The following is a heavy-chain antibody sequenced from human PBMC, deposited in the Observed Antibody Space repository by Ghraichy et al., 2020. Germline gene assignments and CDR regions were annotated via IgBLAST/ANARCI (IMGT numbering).Heavy chain of an antibody. CDR3: ARLDYYDSSDSDY. D-gene: IGHD3-22*01. V-gene: IGHV3-66*01. J-gene: IGHJ4*02. CDR1: GFTVSSNY. CDR2: IYSGGST. Sequence: GGSLRLSCAASGFTVSSNYMSWVRQAPGKGLEWVSVIYSGGSTYYADSVKGRFTISRDNSKNTLYLQMNSLRAEDTAVYYCARLDYYDSSDSDYWGQGTLVTVSS.